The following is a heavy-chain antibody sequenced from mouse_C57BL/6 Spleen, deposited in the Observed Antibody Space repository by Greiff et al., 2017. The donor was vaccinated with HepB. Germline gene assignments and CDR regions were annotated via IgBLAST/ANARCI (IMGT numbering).Heavy chain of an antibody. V-gene: IGHV3-6*01. J-gene: IGHJ2*01. Sequence: EVKLMESGPGLVKPSQSLSLTCSVTGYSITSGYYWNWIRQFPGNKLEWMGYISYDGSNNYNPSLKNRISITRDTSKNQFFLKLNSVTTEDTATYYCARDGNYYGLFDYWGQGTTLTVSS. CDR3: ARDGNYYGLFDY. CDR1: GYSITSGYY. CDR2: ISYDGSN. D-gene: IGHD1-1*01.